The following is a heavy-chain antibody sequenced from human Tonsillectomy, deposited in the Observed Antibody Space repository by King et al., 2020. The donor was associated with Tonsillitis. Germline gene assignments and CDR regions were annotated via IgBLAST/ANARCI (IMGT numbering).Heavy chain of an antibody. CDR2: IRNDGSNK. J-gene: IGHJ4*02. D-gene: IGHD3-22*01. CDR3: AKDSNYDSSGYYSSFFDY. V-gene: IGHV3-30*02. Sequence: VQLVESGGGVVQPGGSLRLSCAASGFTFSSYGMHWVRQAPGKGLEWGAFIRNDGSNKNYAASVKGGFTISRDNSKNTLYLQMNSLRAEDTAVYYCAKDSNYDSSGYYSSFFDYWGQGTLVTVSS. CDR1: GFTFSSYG.